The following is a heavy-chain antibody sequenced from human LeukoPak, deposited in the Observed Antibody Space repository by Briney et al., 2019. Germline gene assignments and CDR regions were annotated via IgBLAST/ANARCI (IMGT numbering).Heavy chain of an antibody. Sequence: PSETLSLTCTVSGGSISSYYWSWIRQPAGKGLEWIGRIYTSGSTNYNPSLKSRVTMSVDTSKNQFSLKLSSVTAADTAVYYCARDRPEVLRYFDWSRDMGDAFDIWGQGTLVTVSP. CDR2: IYTSGST. CDR1: GGSISSYY. J-gene: IGHJ3*02. D-gene: IGHD3-9*01. CDR3: ARDRPEVLRYFDWSRDMGDAFDI. V-gene: IGHV4-4*07.